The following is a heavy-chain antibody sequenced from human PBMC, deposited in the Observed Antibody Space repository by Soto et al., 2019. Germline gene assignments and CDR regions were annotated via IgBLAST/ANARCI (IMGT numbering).Heavy chain of an antibody. CDR2: ISSSSSFL. J-gene: IGHJ3*01. Sequence: VGSLRLSCAASGFTFSSYSMNWVRQAPGKGLEWVSSISSSSSFLYYADSVKGRFTISRDNAKNSLYLQMNSLRAEDTAVYYCATAKPDAFDVWGQGTMVTVSS. V-gene: IGHV3-21*01. CDR1: GFTFSSYS. CDR3: ATAKPDAFDV.